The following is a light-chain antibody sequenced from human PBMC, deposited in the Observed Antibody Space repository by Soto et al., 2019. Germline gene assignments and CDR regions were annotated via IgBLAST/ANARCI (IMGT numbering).Light chain of an antibody. J-gene: IGLJ3*02. CDR3: SSYTSSSTHWV. CDR1: SSDVGGYNY. CDR2: EVS. V-gene: IGLV2-14*01. Sequence: QSALTQPASVSGSPGQSITISCTGTSSDVGGYNYVSWYQQLPGKAPKLMIYEVSNRPSGVSNRFSGSKSGNTASLTISGLQAEDEADYYCSSYTSSSTHWVFGGGTKLTVL.